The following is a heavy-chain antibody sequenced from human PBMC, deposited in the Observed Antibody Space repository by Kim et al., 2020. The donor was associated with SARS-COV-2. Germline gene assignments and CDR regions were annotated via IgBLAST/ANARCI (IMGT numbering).Heavy chain of an antibody. CDR3: ATLGKKYGNSVDF. D-gene: IGHD1-1*01. CDR2: IFYTGTT. Sequence: TLSLTCTVSGGSIGNSGNYWIWIRQHPGKGLECIGYIFYTGTTYYSPSLRSRVAMSVDTSQNQFSLRLNSVTAADTAVYFCATLGKKYGNSVDFWG. CDR1: GGSIGNSGNY. J-gene: IGHJ6*01. V-gene: IGHV4-31*03.